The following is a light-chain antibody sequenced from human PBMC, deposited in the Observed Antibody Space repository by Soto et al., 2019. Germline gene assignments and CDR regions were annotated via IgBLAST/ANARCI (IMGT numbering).Light chain of an antibody. V-gene: IGKV1-5*03. CDR3: QQHNSAPRT. J-gene: IGKJ1*01. CDR2: KAS. CDR1: QTISSW. Sequence: DIPMTQSPSTLSGSVGDKVTITCRASQTISSWLAWYQQKPGKAPKLLIYKASTLKSGVPSRFSGSGSGTEFTLTINSLQADDFATYYCQQHNSAPRTFGQGTKVDIK.